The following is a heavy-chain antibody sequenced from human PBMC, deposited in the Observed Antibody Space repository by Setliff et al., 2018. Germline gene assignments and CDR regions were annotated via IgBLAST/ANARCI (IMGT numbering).Heavy chain of an antibody. CDR1: GASIRNNYY. V-gene: IGHV4-39*01. J-gene: IGHJ3*02. Sequence: SETLSLTCAVSGASIRNNYYWGWIRQSPGTGLEWIGSIFYNGMAYYNPSLKSRVTMSVDTSKNQFSLNLTSVTAADTAVYYCGRSYYDSSGYSLMLFDIWGQGTKVTVSS. D-gene: IGHD3-22*01. CDR3: GRSYYDSSGYSLMLFDI. CDR2: IFYNGMA.